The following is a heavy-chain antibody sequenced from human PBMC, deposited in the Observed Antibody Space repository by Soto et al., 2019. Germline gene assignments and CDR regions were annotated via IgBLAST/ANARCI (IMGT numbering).Heavy chain of an antibody. CDR1: GYSVTNYD. V-gene: IGHV1-18*01. CDR3: ARYCSSTSCDHYFDY. CDR2: ISPYNGDT. Sequence: ASVKVSCKASGYSVTNYDISCVRQAPGQVLEWMGWISPYNGDTNYAQKLQGRVTMTTDTSTSTAYMELRSLRSDDTAVYYCARYCSSTSCDHYFDYWGQGTLVTVSS. J-gene: IGHJ4*02. D-gene: IGHD2-2*01.